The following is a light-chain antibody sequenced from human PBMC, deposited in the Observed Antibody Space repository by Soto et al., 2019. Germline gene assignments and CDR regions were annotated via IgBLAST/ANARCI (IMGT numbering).Light chain of an antibody. CDR3: QQSYSTPRT. V-gene: IGKV1-39*01. CDR2: AAS. CDR1: QSIGSY. J-gene: IGKJ1*01. Sequence: DIQMTQSPSSLSASVGDRVTITCRASQSIGSYFNWYQQKPGKAPKLLIYAASALESGVPSRFSGSGSGTDFTLTISSLQPGDFATYYCQQSYSTPRTFGQGTKVDIK.